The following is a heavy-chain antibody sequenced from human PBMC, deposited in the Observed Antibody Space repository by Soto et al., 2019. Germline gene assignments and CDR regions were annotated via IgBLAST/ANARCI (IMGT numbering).Heavy chain of an antibody. CDR2: ISSSSSTI. D-gene: IGHD3-22*01. CDR3: ARDLYYYDSSGSGTEP. V-gene: IGHV3-48*02. J-gene: IGHJ5*02. CDR1: GFTFSSYS. Sequence: LRLSCAASGFTFSSYSMNWVRQSPGKGLEWVSYISSSSSTIYYADSVKGRFTISRDNAKNSLYLQMNSLRDEDTAVYYCARDLYYYDSSGSGTEPWGQGTRVTVSS.